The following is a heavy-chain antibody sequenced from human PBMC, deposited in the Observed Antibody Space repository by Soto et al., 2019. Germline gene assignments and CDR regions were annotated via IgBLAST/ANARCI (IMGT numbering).Heavy chain of an antibody. D-gene: IGHD3-3*01. CDR2: IIPIFGTA. J-gene: IGHJ5*02. CDR3: ASSYYDFWSGYPESYNWFDP. Sequence: SVKVSCKASGGTFSSYAISWVRQAPGQGLEWMGGIIPIFGTANYAQKFQGRVTITADESTSTAYMELSSLRSEDTAVYYCASSYYDFWSGYPESYNWFDPWGQGTLVTVSS. CDR1: GGTFSSYA. V-gene: IGHV1-69*13.